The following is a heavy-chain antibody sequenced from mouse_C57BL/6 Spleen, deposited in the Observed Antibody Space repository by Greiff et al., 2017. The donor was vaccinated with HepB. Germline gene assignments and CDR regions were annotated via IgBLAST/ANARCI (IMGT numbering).Heavy chain of an antibody. CDR2: INPGSGGT. CDR1: GYAFTNYL. Sequence: QVQLQQSGAELVRPGTSVKVSCKASGYAFTNYLIEWVKQRPGQGLEWIGVINPGSGGTNYNEKFKGKATLTADKSSSTAYMQLSSLTSEDSAVYFCARETSNGYAMDYWGQGTSVTVSS. V-gene: IGHV1-54*01. J-gene: IGHJ4*01. CDR3: ARETSNGYAMDY. D-gene: IGHD2-5*01.